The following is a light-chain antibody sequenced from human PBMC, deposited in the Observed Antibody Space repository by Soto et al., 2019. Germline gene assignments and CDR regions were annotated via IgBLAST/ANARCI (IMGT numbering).Light chain of an antibody. J-gene: IGLJ2*01. Sequence: QSALTQPPSASGSPGQSVTISCTGTSSDVGGYNYVSWYQQHPGKAPKLMIYEVSKRPSGVPDRFSGSKSANTASLTISGIQAEDEADYYCSSYAGSNNSRDVVFGGGTKLTVL. CDR3: SSYAGSNNSRDVV. CDR1: SSDVGGYNY. V-gene: IGLV2-8*01. CDR2: EVS.